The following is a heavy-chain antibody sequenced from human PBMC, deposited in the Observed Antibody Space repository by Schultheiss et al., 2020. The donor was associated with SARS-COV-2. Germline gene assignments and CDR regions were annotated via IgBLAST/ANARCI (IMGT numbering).Heavy chain of an antibody. CDR2: INHSGST. J-gene: IGHJ6*02. CDR3: ARLWGVATYWADYYYYGMDV. D-gene: IGHD5-12*01. Sequence: SETLSLTCAVYGGSFSGYYWSWIRQPPGKGLEWIGEINHSGSTNYNPSLKSRVTISVDTSKNQFSLKLSSVTAADTAVYYCARLWGVATYWADYYYYGMDVWGQGTTVTVAS. CDR1: GGSFSGYY. V-gene: IGHV4-34*01.